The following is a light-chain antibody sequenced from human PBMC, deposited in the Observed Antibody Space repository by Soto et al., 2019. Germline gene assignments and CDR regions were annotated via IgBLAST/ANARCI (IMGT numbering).Light chain of an antibody. V-gene: IGKV3-15*01. CDR3: QQYNNWPGT. CDR1: QSVSSK. Sequence: EIVLTQSPGTLSVSPGERATLSCRASQSVSSKLAWYQQKPGQAPRLLFYGASIGATGIPARFSGSGSETEFTLSISSLQSEDFAVYYCQQYNNWPGTFGQGTKVDIK. CDR2: GAS. J-gene: IGKJ1*01.